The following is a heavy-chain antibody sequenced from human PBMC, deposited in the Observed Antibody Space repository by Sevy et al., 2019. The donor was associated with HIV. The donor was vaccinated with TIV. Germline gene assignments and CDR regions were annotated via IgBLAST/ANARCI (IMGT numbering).Heavy chain of an antibody. D-gene: IGHD3-16*01. V-gene: IGHV4-39*01. CDR2: IYYNGDT. CDR1: GGSMSSSDYF. Sequence: SETLSLTCTVSGGSMSSSDYFWGWVRQPPGKGLEWIGSIYYNGDTYHSPSLKSRVTVAVDTSKNQFFLTLTSVTAAYTAIYYCARHGAWRFYFDFWGQGALVTVSS. J-gene: IGHJ4*02. CDR3: ARHGAWRFYFDF.